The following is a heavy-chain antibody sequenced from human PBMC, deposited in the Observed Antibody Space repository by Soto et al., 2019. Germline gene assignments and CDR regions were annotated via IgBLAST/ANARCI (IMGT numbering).Heavy chain of an antibody. J-gene: IGHJ5*02. CDR1: GFVSNDYD. CDR2: ISYDGRNK. D-gene: IGHD2-21*01. Sequence: ESGGGLVQPGRSLRLSCATSGFVSNDYDIHWVRQAPGKGLAWLASISYDGRNKYYADSVKGRFTISRDNSKNTLSLQINSLGAEDTAVYYCSRGIKGGLDAWGPGTLVTVSS. V-gene: IGHV3-30*03. CDR3: SRGIKGGLDA.